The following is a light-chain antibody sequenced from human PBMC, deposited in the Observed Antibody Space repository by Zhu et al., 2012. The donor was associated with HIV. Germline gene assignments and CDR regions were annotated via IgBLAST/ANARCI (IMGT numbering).Light chain of an antibody. CDR1: QGISNH. Sequence: DIHLTQSPSFLPASVGDRVTITCRASQGISNHLAWYHQKAGKAPKLLIYGASILQSGVPSRFSGSGSGTEFTLTISTLQPEDFATYFCQHLTLYPTFGGGSKVEIK. V-gene: IGKV1-9*01. CDR3: QHLTLYPT. CDR2: GAS. J-gene: IGKJ4*01.